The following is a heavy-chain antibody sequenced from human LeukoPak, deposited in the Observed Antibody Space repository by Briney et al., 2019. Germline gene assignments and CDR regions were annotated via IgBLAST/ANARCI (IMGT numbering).Heavy chain of an antibody. J-gene: IGHJ4*02. Sequence: GGSLRLSCAASGFTFINYWMTWVRQAPGKGLEWVANIKQDGSEKYYVDSVTGRFTISRDNAKNSLFLQMSSLRADDTAVYYCARGGIRGVLMEYWGQGTLVTVSS. CDR1: GFTFINYW. CDR2: IKQDGSEK. D-gene: IGHD3-10*01. CDR3: ARGGIRGVLMEY. V-gene: IGHV3-7*05.